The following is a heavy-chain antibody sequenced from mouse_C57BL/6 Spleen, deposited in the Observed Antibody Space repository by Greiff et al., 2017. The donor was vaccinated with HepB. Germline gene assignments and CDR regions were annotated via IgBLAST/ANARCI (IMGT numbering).Heavy chain of an antibody. D-gene: IGHD1-1*01. V-gene: IGHV5-4*03. CDR3: ARANYYGSSSRNFDY. CDR1: GFTFSSYA. CDR2: ISDGGSYT. Sequence: EVMLVESGGGLVKPGGSLKLSCAASGFTFSSYAMSWVRQTPEKRLEWVATISDGGSYTYYPDNVKGRFTISRDNAKNNLYLQMSHLKSEDTAMYYCARANYYGSSSRNFDYWGQGTTLTVSS. J-gene: IGHJ2*01.